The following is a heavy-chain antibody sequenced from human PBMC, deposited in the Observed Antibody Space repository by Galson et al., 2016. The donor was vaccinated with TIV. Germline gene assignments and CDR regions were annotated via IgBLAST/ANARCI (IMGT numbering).Heavy chain of an antibody. V-gene: IGHV5-51*01. D-gene: IGHD2-21*02. Sequence: QSGAEVTKAGESLKISCKGSGAFLTHYWIGWVRQMPGKGLEWMGIIYPGDSETRVSPSFQGQVTISVDKSISTAYLQLSSLRASDTAVYYCSRMYCVADGSVGSFGVWGQGTKVTVSS. CDR2: IYPGDSET. CDR1: GAFLTHYW. CDR3: SRMYCVADGSVGSFGV. J-gene: IGHJ3*01.